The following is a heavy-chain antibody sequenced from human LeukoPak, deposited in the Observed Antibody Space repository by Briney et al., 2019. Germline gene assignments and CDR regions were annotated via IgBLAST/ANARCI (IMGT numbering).Heavy chain of an antibody. Sequence: PGGSLRLSCAASGFTFSNYAMTWVRQAPGKGLEWVSAITGGGSSTYYADSVKGRFTIPRDNSKNTLYLQMNSLRAEDTAVYYCAKSRGSGTSYRYFDYWGQGSLVTVSS. V-gene: IGHV3-23*01. CDR2: ITGGGSST. J-gene: IGHJ4*02. D-gene: IGHD3-10*01. CDR1: GFTFSNYA. CDR3: AKSRGSGTSYRYFDY.